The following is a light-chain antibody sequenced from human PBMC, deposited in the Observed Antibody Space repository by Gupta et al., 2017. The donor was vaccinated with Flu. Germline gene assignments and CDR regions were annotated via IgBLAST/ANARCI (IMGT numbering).Light chain of an antibody. Sequence: EIVLTQSPGTLSLSPGERATLSCRASQSVSSSSLAWYQQKPGKAPRLLIYGASSRATGIPDRCSGSGSGTDFTLTISRLEPEDFAVYYCQQYGSSTGTFGQGTKVEIK. CDR1: QSVSSSS. V-gene: IGKV3-20*01. J-gene: IGKJ1*01. CDR2: GAS. CDR3: QQYGSSTGT.